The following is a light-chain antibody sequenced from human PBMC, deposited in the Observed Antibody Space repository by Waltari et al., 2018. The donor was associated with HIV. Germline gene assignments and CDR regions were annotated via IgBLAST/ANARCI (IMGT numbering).Light chain of an antibody. CDR2: STN. CDR3: SLYMGGGIWV. CDR1: PGSVSASSC. Sequence: QTVVTQEPSFSVSPGGTVTLTCGLSPGSVSASSCPRWYQQTPGQAPRTLIYSTNTRSSGVPDRFSGSILGNKAALTITGAQADDESVYYCSLYMGGGIWVFGGGTKLTVL. J-gene: IGLJ3*02. V-gene: IGLV8-61*01.